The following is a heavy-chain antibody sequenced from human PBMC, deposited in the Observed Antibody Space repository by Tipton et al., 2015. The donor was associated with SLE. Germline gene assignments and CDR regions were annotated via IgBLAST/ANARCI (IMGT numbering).Heavy chain of an antibody. V-gene: IGHV1-18*01. CDR2: ISGYNGNT. Sequence: QSGAEVKKPGASVKVSCKASSYTFTSYGISWVRQAPGQGLEWMGWISGYNGNTDYAQKLQGRVTMTTDTSTSTAYMELRSLRSDDTAVYYCVHITLSTSYYDMDVWGQGTTVTVSS. D-gene: IGHD2-8*01. CDR1: SYTFTSYG. J-gene: IGHJ6*02. CDR3: VHITLSTSYYDMDV.